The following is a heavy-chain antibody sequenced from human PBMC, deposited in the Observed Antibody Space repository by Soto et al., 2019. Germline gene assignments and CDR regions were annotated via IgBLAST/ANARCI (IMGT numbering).Heavy chain of an antibody. CDR2: IWYDGSNK. D-gene: IGHD2-15*01. Sequence: QVQLVESGGGVVQPGRSLRLSCAASGFTFSSYGMHWVRQAPGKGLEWVAVIWYDGSNKYYADSVKGRFTISRDNSKNTLYLQMNSLRAEDTPVYYCARVGRRYCSGGSCYYYGMDVWGQGTTVTVSS. J-gene: IGHJ6*02. V-gene: IGHV3-33*01. CDR1: GFTFSSYG. CDR3: ARVGRRYCSGGSCYYYGMDV.